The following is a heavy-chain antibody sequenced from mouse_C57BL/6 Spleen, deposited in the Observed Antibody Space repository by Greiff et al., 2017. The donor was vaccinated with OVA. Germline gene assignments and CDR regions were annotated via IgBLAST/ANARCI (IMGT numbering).Heavy chain of an antibody. CDR1: GYAFSSYW. CDR3: AREGLSYYFDY. Sequence: QVQLQQSGAELVKPGASVKISCKASGYAFSSYWMNWVKQRPGKGLEWIGQIYPGDGDTNYNGKFKGKATLTAGKSSSTAYMQLSSLTSEDSAVYFCAREGLSYYFDYWGQGTTLTVSS. D-gene: IGHD1-1*02. V-gene: IGHV1-80*01. J-gene: IGHJ2*01. CDR2: IYPGDGDT.